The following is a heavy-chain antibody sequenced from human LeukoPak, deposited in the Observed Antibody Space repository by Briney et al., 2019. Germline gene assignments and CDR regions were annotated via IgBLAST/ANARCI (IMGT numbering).Heavy chain of an antibody. CDR1: GLTFSSYV. Sequence: GGSLRLSCAASGLTFSSYVMHWVRQAPGKGLEWVAFIRYDGSNKYYADSVRGRFTISRDNSKNTLYLQMNSLRAEDTAVYYCAKVGPMTSVTRVFRSRTYYYYYMDVWGKGTTVTVSS. V-gene: IGHV3-30*02. D-gene: IGHD4-17*01. CDR2: IRYDGSNK. J-gene: IGHJ6*03. CDR3: AKVGPMTSVTRVFRSRTYYYYYMDV.